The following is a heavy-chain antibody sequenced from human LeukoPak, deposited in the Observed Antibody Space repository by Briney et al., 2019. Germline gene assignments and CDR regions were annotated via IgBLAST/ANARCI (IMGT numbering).Heavy chain of an antibody. CDR1: GYTFTGYY. CDR2: INPNGGGT. Sequence: ASVKVSCTASGYTFTGYYMHWVRNAHGQGLEWMGLINPNGGGTNYAQKFQGRVTMTRDTSISTAYRELSRLRSDDTAVYYCARVLGIRDYWGQGTLVTVSS. J-gene: IGHJ4*02. CDR3: ARVLGIRDY. D-gene: IGHD7-27*01. V-gene: IGHV1-2*02.